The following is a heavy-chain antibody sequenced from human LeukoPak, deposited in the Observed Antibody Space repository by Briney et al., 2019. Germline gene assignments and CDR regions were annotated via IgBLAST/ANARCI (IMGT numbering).Heavy chain of an antibody. Sequence: PSETLSLTCTVSVASISTYYWSWIRQPPGKGLEWIGNIYYNGTTNYNPSLKSRLDISVDTFKNQISLKLTSVIAADTAVYYCAGTSVTLHFWGQGALVTVSS. CDR2: IYYNGTT. CDR3: AGTSVTLHF. CDR1: VASISTYY. D-gene: IGHD4-17*01. V-gene: IGHV4-59*08. J-gene: IGHJ4*02.